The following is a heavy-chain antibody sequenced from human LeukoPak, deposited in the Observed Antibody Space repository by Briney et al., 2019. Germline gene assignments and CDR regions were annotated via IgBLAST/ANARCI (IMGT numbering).Heavy chain of an antibody. Sequence: SVKVSCKASGYTFTSCGISWVRQAPGQGLEWMGGVIPIFGTANYAQKFQGRVTITADKSTSTAYMELSSLRSEDTAVYYCARDVAAAGFLKWFDPWGQGTLVTVSS. CDR3: ARDVAAAGFLKWFDP. CDR2: VIPIFGTA. CDR1: GYTFTSCG. V-gene: IGHV1-69*06. D-gene: IGHD6-13*01. J-gene: IGHJ5*02.